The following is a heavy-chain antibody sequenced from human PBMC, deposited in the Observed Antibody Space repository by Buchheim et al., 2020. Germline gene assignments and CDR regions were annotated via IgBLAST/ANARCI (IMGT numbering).Heavy chain of an antibody. CDR3: AKEGGSYLGAFDI. V-gene: IGHV3-30*18. Sequence: QVQLVESGGGVVQPGRSLRLSCAASGFTFSSYGMHWVRQAPGKGLEWVAVISYDGSNKYYADSVKGRFTISRDNSKNTLYLQMNSLRAEDTAVYYCAKEGGSYLGAFDIWGQGT. CDR2: ISYDGSNK. D-gene: IGHD1-26*01. CDR1: GFTFSSYG. J-gene: IGHJ3*02.